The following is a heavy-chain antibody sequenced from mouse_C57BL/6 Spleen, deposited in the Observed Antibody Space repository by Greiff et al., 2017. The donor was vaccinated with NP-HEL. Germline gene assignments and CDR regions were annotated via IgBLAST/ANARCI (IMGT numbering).Heavy chain of an antibody. Sequence: QVQLQQPGAELVKPGASVKLSCKASGYTFTSYWMQWVKQRPGQGLEWIGEIDPSDSYTNYNQKFKGKATLTVDTSSSTAYMQLSSLTSEDSAVYYCASEGGYFDVWGTGTTVTVSS. J-gene: IGHJ1*03. CDR1: GYTFTSYW. V-gene: IGHV1-50*01. CDR3: ASEGGYFDV. CDR2: IDPSDSYT.